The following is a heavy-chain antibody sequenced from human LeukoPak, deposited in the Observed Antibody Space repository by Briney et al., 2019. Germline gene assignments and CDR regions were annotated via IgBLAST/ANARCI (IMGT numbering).Heavy chain of an antibody. D-gene: IGHD5-18*01. Sequence: GGSLRLSCAASGFTFSSYAMHWVRQAPGKGLEWVAVISYDGSNKYYADSVKGRFTISRDNAKNSLYVQMNSLRAEDTAVYYCAADELYKYGSDYWGQGTLVTVSS. V-gene: IGHV3-30*04. CDR2: ISYDGSNK. J-gene: IGHJ4*02. CDR1: GFTFSSYA. CDR3: AADELYKYGSDY.